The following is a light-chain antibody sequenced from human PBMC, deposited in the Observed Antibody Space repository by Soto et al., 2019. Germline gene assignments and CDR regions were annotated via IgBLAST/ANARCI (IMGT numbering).Light chain of an antibody. CDR3: HQCSSRPIS. CDR2: EAS. CDR1: QSVSSN. Sequence: TRAPRTLNNSTRGRATVTCLASQSVSSNLAWYQRKPGKAPRLLVYEASTRATGIPAWFSGSESGSYFPLTISGLQSEDCAVYACHQCSSRPISFGQGTRLEI. V-gene: IGKV3D-15*01. J-gene: IGKJ5*01.